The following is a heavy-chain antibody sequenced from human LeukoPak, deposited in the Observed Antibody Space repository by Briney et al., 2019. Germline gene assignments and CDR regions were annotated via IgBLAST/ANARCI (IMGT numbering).Heavy chain of an antibody. CDR3: AREKLVGATRGWYFDY. CDR2: IHYSGGIT. J-gene: IGHJ4*02. Sequence: SETLSLTCTVSGGSISSYYWSWIRQPPGKGLEWIGYIHYSGGITYYNPSLKSRVTISVDTSKNQFSLKLSSVTAADTAVYYCAREKLVGATRGWYFDYWGQGTLVTVSS. V-gene: IGHV4-59*01. D-gene: IGHD1-26*01. CDR1: GGSISSYY.